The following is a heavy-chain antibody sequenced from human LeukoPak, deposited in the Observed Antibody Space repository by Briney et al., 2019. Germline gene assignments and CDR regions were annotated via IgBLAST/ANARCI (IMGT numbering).Heavy chain of an antibody. Sequence: PSETLSLTRTVSGGSISSSSYYWGWIRQPPGKGLEWIGSIYHSGSTYYNPSLKSRVTISVDTSKNQFSLKLSSVTAADTAVYYCASISGYYGLGAFDIWGQGTMVTVSS. D-gene: IGHD3-22*01. V-gene: IGHV4-39*07. CDR3: ASISGYYGLGAFDI. CDR2: IYHSGST. J-gene: IGHJ3*02. CDR1: GGSISSSSYY.